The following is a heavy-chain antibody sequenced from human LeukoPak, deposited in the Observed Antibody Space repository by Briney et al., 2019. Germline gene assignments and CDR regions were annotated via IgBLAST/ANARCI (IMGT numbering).Heavy chain of an antibody. V-gene: IGHV4-59*08. J-gene: IGHJ6*02. CDR3: ATTTIAAAPPYYYGMDV. CDR2: IYYSGST. D-gene: IGHD6-13*01. Sequence: PSETLSLTCTVSGGSISSYYWSWIRQPPGKGLEWIGYIYYSGSTNYNPSLKSRVTISVDTSKNQSSLKLSSVTAADTAVYYCATTTIAAAPPYYYGMDVWGQGTTVTVSS. CDR1: GGSISSYY.